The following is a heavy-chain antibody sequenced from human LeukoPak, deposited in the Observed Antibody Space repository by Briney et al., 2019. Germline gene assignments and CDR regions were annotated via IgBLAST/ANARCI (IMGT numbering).Heavy chain of an antibody. Sequence: GESLKISCKASEFTFTSYWIGWVRQMPGKGLEWMGIIYPGDSDTRYSPSFQGHVTISADKSIRTAYLQWSSLKASATAMYYCARNRGLMGKGAFDIWGQGTMVTVSS. CDR3: ARNRGLMGKGAFDI. D-gene: IGHD2-8*01. V-gene: IGHV5-51*01. CDR2: IYPGDSDT. CDR1: EFTFTSYW. J-gene: IGHJ3*02.